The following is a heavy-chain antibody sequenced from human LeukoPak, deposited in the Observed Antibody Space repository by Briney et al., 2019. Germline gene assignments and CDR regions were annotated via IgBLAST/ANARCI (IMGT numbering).Heavy chain of an antibody. CDR2: IIPIFGTA. V-gene: IGHV1-69*05. CDR3: ARDLGVTRDRLNDAFDI. D-gene: IGHD4-23*01. CDR1: GGTFSSYA. J-gene: IGHJ3*02. Sequence: ASVKVSCKASGGTFSSYAISWVRQAPGQGLESMGGIIPIFGTANYAQKFQGRVTITTDESTSTAYMELSSLRSEDTAVYYCARDLGVTRDRLNDAFDIWGQGTMVTVSS.